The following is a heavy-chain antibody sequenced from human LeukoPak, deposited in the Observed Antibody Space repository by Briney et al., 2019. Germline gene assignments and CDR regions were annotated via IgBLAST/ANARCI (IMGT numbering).Heavy chain of an antibody. CDR3: ARSPRAYDHYFDC. CDR1: GFTFSSYA. Sequence: GGSLRLSCAAAGFTFSSYALSWLRQAPGKGLEWVSASSGGSAYTYYADSVKGRFAISRDNSKNTLYLLVNSLRAEDTAVYYCARSPRAYDHYFDCWGQGTLVTVSS. J-gene: IGHJ4*02. D-gene: IGHD3-22*01. CDR2: SSGGSAYT. V-gene: IGHV3-23*01.